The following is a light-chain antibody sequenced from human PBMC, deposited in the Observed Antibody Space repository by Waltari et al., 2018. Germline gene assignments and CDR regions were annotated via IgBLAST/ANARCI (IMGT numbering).Light chain of an antibody. V-gene: IGLV2-8*01. J-gene: IGLJ2*01. CDR2: EVS. Sequence: QAALTQPRSVSGSPGQSVTISCPGTSSALGGYNFVSWYQQHPGTAPKVMIYEVSKRPSGVSDRFSGSKSGNTASLTISGLQAEDEADYYCSSFAGANIWVFGGGTRLTVL. CDR1: SSALGGYNF. CDR3: SSFAGANIWV.